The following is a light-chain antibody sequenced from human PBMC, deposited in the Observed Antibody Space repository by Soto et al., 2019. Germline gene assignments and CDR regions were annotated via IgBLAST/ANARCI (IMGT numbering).Light chain of an antibody. Sequence: EIVLTQSPGTLSLSPGERATLSCRASQSVSSSYLAWYQQKPGQAPRLLIYGASSRATGIPDRVSGSWAGTDFTLTISRLEPEDFAVYYCQQYGSSVRTFGQGTKVEIK. CDR3: QQYGSSVRT. V-gene: IGKV3-20*01. CDR2: GAS. CDR1: QSVSSSY. J-gene: IGKJ2*02.